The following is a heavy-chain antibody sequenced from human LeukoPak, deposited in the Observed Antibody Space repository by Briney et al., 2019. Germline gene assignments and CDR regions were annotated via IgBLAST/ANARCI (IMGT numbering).Heavy chain of an antibody. CDR2: IYYSGST. V-gene: IGHV4-59*12. CDR3: ARVGSSSWYYYYGMDV. J-gene: IGHJ6*02. D-gene: IGHD6-13*01. Sequence: PSETLSLTCSVSGGSMSNYYWTWIRQPPGKGLEWIGYIYYSGSTNYNPALKSRVTISVDTSKNQFSLKLSSVTAADTAVYYCARVGSSSWYYYYGMDVWGQGTTVTVSS. CDR1: GGSMSNYY.